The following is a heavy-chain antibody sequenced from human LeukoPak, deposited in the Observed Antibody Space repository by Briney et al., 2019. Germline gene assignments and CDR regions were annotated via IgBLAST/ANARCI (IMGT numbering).Heavy chain of an antibody. CDR1: GFTFRSYE. V-gene: IGHV3-48*03. J-gene: IGHJ4*02. D-gene: IGHD4-23*01. CDR2: ISSSGSTI. Sequence: GGSLRLSCAVSGFTFRSYEMNWVRQAPGKGLEWVSYISSSGSTIYYADSVKGRFTISRDNAKNSLFLQMNSLRAEDTALYYCARLGYGGKVDYWGQGTLVTVSS. CDR3: ARLGYGGKVDY.